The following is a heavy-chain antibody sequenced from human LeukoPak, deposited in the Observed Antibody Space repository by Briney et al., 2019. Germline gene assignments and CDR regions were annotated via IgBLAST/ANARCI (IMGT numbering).Heavy chain of an antibody. D-gene: IGHD3-22*01. Sequence: PGGSLRLSCAASGFTFSSYAMSWVRQAPGKGLEWVSAISGSGGSTYYADSVKGRFTIPRDNSKNTLYLQMNSLRAEDTAVYYCAKGSTRITMIVVVIRPGYYFDYWGQGTLVTVSS. CDR3: AKGSTRITMIVVVIRPGYYFDY. CDR1: GFTFSSYA. CDR2: ISGSGGST. J-gene: IGHJ4*02. V-gene: IGHV3-23*01.